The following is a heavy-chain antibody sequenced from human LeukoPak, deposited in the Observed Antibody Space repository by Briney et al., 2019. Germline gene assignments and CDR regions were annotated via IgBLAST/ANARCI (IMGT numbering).Heavy chain of an antibody. Sequence: SCKVSGYTLTELSMHWVRQAPGKGLEWVAVISYDGSNKYYADSVKGRFTISRDNSKNTLYLQMNSLRAEDTAVYYCASVGKANFDYWGQGTLVTVSS. D-gene: IGHD1-26*01. CDR2: ISYDGSNK. J-gene: IGHJ4*02. CDR3: ASVGKANFDY. V-gene: IGHV3-30-3*01. CDR1: GYTLTELS.